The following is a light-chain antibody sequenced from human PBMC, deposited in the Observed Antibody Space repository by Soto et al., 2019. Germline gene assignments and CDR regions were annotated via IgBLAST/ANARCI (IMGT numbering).Light chain of an antibody. CDR2: NVY. CDR1: SSDVGGYNF. Sequence: ALTQPASVSGSPGQSITISCTGTSSDVGGYNFVSWYQQHPGKAPKLMLYNVYDRPSGISHRFSGSRSGNTASLTISGLQAEDEAHYYCNSYTSSSTLVFGGGTKLTVL. CDR3: NSYTSSSTLV. J-gene: IGLJ2*01. V-gene: IGLV2-14*03.